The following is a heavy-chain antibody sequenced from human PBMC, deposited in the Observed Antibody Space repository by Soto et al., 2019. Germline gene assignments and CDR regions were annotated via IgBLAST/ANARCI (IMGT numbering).Heavy chain of an antibody. V-gene: IGHV1-69*13. D-gene: IGHD3-10*01. CDR3: ARSYYGSGPTTSAFDY. Sequence: GASVKVSFKASGGTFSSYAISWVRQAPGQGLEWMGGIIPIFGTANYAQKFQGRVTITADESTSTAYMELSSLRSEDTAVYYCARSYYGSGPTTSAFDYWGQGTLVTVSS. J-gene: IGHJ4*02. CDR2: IIPIFGTA. CDR1: GGTFSSYA.